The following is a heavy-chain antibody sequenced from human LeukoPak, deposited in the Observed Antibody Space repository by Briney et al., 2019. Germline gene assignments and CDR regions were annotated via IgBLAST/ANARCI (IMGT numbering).Heavy chain of an antibody. Sequence: SSETLSLTCLVSGASISSRSYYWGWIRQPPGKGLEWIGSILYSGSTFYNPSLKSRVTISVDVSKNEFPLKLRSVTAADTSVYYCARHLGSDIMKIVVVSSPFDSWGQGNLVTVSS. D-gene: IGHD3-22*01. CDR1: GASISSRSYY. V-gene: IGHV4-39*01. J-gene: IGHJ4*02. CDR3: ARHLGSDIMKIVVVSSPFDS. CDR2: ILYSGST.